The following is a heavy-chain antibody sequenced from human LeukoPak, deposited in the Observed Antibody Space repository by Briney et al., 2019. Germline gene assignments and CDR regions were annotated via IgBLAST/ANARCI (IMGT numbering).Heavy chain of an antibody. J-gene: IGHJ6*03. CDR2: IMSSSRNI. CDR1: GFSFGSYS. Sequence: TGGSLILSCAASGFSFGSYSMNWVRQAPGKALEWVSSIMSSSRNIYYADSVKGRFTISRDNAKNSLYLQLSSLRAEDTAVYYCATTRAPSNGRVLYYMDVWGKGTTVTVSS. V-gene: IGHV3-21*01. D-gene: IGHD3-3*01. CDR3: ATTRAPSNGRVLYYMDV.